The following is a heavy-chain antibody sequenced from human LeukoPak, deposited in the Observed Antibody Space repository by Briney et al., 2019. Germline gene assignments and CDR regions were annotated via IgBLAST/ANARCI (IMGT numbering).Heavy chain of an antibody. CDR2: ISSRSSYI. CDR3: VPYYYDSSGLPGGY. D-gene: IGHD3-22*01. J-gene: IGHJ4*02. CDR1: GFTFSDYY. Sequence: GGSLRLSCAASGFTFSDYYMSWIRQAPGKGLEWVSSISSRSSYIYHADSVKGRFTISRDDAKNSLYLQMNSLRAEDTAVYYCVPYYYDSSGLPGGYWGQGTLVTVSS. V-gene: IGHV3-11*06.